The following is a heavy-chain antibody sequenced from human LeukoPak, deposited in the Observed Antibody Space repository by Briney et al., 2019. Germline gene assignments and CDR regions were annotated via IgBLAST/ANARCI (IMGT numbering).Heavy chain of an antibody. V-gene: IGHV1-2*02. J-gene: IGHJ4*02. CDR2: IDANNGDT. D-gene: IGHD4-11*01. Sequence: ASVKISCKASGYTFRGNYIHWLRQAPGQGPEWMGWIDANNGDTKSAQKLQGRVTMSRDTSISTAYMDLSSLSPDDAAVYYCARDPSSVTLYSFDYWGQGTLVTVSS. CDR3: ARDPSSVTLYSFDY. CDR1: GYTFRGNY.